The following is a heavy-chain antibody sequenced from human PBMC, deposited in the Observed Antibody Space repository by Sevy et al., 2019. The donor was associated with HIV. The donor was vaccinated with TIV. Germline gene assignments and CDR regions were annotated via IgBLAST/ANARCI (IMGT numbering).Heavy chain of an antibody. CDR2: ISWNSGSI. V-gene: IGHV3-9*01. Sequence: SLRLSCAASGFTFDDYAMHWVRQAPGKGLEWVSGISWNSGSIDYADSVKGRFTISRDNAKNSLYLQMKSLRADDTALHYCARDRDDGYCTNGVCFNFDNWGQGTLVTVSS. CDR3: ARDRDDGYCTNGVCFNFDN. D-gene: IGHD2-8*01. J-gene: IGHJ4*01. CDR1: GFTFDDYA.